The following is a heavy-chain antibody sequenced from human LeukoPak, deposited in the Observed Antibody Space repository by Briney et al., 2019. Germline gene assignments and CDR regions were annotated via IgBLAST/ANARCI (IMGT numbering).Heavy chain of an antibody. V-gene: IGHV4-34*01. CDR3: ARALPGYSSSLSY. CDR1: GGSFSGYY. J-gene: IGHJ4*02. D-gene: IGHD6-13*01. Sequence: SETLSLTCAVYGGSFSGYYWSWIRQPPGKGLEWIGEINHSGSTNYNPSLKGRVTISVDTSKNQFSLKLSSVTAADTAVYYCARALPGYSSSLSYWGQGTLVTVSS. CDR2: INHSGST.